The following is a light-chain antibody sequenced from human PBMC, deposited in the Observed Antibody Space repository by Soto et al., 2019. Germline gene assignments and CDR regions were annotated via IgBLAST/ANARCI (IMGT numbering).Light chain of an antibody. CDR3: SSFAGNSSYV. Sequence: QSALTQPPSASGSPGQSVTISCTGTTSDIGAYNYVSWYQQRPGKAPKLIIYEVTRRPSGVPDRIFGSKYDTTASLTVSGLHAEDDADYYCSSFAGNSSYVFGNGIKVTVL. CDR2: EVT. V-gene: IGLV2-8*01. CDR1: TSDIGAYNY. J-gene: IGLJ1*01.